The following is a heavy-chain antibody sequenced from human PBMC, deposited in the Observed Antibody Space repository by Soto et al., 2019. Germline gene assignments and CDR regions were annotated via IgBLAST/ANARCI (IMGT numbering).Heavy chain of an antibody. CDR3: AVPAASVAGASGSYYCYGMDV. J-gene: IGHJ6*02. CDR2: IYYSGSP. CDR1: GGSISSGSYY. D-gene: IGHD6-19*01. Sequence: SETLSLTCTVSGGSISSGSYYWGWIRQPPGKGLEWIGYIYYSGSPYYNPSLKSRVTISVDTSKNQFSLKLSSVTAADTAVYYCAVPAASVAGASGSYYCYGMDVWGQGTTVTVSS. V-gene: IGHV4-39*01.